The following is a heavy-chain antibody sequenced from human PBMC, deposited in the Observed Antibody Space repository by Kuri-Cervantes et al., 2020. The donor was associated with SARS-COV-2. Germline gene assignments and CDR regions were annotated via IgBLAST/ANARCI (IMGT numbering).Heavy chain of an antibody. J-gene: IGHJ4*02. D-gene: IGHD4-23*01. Sequence: GESLKISCAASGFTFSSYAMSWVRQAPGKGLEWVSAISGCGGSTYYADSVKGRFTISRDNSKNTLYLQMNSLRAEDTAVYYCAKAPRPHWDGGNSGDYWGQGTLVTVSS. CDR2: ISGCGGST. V-gene: IGHV3-23*01. CDR1: GFTFSSYA. CDR3: AKAPRPHWDGGNSGDY.